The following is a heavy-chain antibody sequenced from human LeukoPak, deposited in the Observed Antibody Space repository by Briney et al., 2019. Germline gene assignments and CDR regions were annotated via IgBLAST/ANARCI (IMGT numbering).Heavy chain of an antibody. V-gene: IGHV3-23*01. CDR3: AKAPVVVPAAIDY. D-gene: IGHD2-2*02. CDR2: ISGSDSST. Sequence: PGGSLRLSCAASGFTFSRFTMNWDRQAPGKGREGVSGISGSDSSTYYADFVKGRFIISRDNSKNTLYLQMNSLRAEDTAVYYCAKAPVVVPAAIDYWGQGTLVTVSS. CDR1: GFTFSRFT. J-gene: IGHJ4*02.